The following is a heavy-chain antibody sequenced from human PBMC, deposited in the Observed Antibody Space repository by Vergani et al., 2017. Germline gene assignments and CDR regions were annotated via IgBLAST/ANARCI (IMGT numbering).Heavy chain of an antibody. V-gene: IGHV3-23*01. J-gene: IGHJ4*02. CDR1: ELTFSTHA. Sequence: EVQLLESGGALVQPGGSLGPPCPAPELTFSTHAMTWVRQVPGKGLEWVSTISSDGGSTYYADSVKGRFTISRDNSKTTLSRQMNSLTAEGPAIYYCAGPQGTSAYYYGGFDYWGQGILVTVSS. D-gene: IGHD3-22*01. CDR3: AGPQGTSAYYYGGFDY. CDR2: ISSDGGST.